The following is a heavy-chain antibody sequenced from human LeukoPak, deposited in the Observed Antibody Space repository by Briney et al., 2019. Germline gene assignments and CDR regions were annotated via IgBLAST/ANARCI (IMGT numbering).Heavy chain of an antibody. V-gene: IGHV3-7*01. CDR1: GFTFSSYW. D-gene: IGHD3-22*01. CDR3: ARGGAYYYDSSGYYETYYFDY. CDR2: IKQDGSEK. Sequence: GGSLRLSCAASGFTFSSYWMSWVRQAPAKGLEWVANIKQDGSEKYYVDSVKGRFTISRDNAKNSLYLQMNSLRAEDTAVYYCARGGAYYYDSSGYYETYYFDYWGQGTLVTVSS. J-gene: IGHJ4*02.